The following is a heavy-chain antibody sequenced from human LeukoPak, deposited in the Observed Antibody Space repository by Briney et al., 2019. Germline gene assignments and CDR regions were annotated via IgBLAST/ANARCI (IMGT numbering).Heavy chain of an antibody. J-gene: IGHJ4*02. D-gene: IGHD2-21*02. CDR2: INQGGSEK. CDR1: GFTFRTYW. CDR3: ARDVGDL. V-gene: IGHV3-7*01. Sequence: PGGPLRLSCAPSGFTFRTYWMGWVRQARGRGLEWLANINQGGSEKYYVDSVKGRFTISRDNAKNSLFLQMNSLRAEDTAVYYCARDVGDLWGQGTLVTVSS.